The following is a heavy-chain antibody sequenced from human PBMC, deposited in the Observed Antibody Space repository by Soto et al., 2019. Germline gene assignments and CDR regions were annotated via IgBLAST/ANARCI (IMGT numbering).Heavy chain of an antibody. CDR2: ISAYNGNT. J-gene: IGHJ3*02. D-gene: IGHD3-22*01. Sequence: ASVKVSCKASGYTFTSYGISWVRQAPGQGREWMGWISAYNGNTNYAQKLQGRVTMTTDTSTSTAYMELRSLRSDDTAVYYCARELPYHYDSSGYYFQDAFDIWGQGTMVTVS. V-gene: IGHV1-18*01. CDR3: ARELPYHYDSSGYYFQDAFDI. CDR1: GYTFTSYG.